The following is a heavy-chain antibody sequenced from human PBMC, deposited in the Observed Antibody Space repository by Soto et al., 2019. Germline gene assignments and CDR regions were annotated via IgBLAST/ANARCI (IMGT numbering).Heavy chain of an antibody. V-gene: IGHV4-59*08. Sequence: QVQLRESGPGLVKPSETLSLTCTVSGGSISSYYWSWIRQPPGKGLEWIGYIYYSGSTNYNPSLKSRVTRSVDTSKNQFSLKLSSVTAADTAVYYCARLPMVRGVSIDYWGQGTLVTVSS. CDR1: GGSISSYY. D-gene: IGHD3-10*01. J-gene: IGHJ4*02. CDR2: IYYSGST. CDR3: ARLPMVRGVSIDY.